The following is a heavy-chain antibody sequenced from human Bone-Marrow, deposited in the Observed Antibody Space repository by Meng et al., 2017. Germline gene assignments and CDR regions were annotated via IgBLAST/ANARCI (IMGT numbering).Heavy chain of an antibody. CDR1: GGPVSSGSYY. D-gene: IGHD2-15*01. CDR3: ARGTGGVVVVAAAPSTINYFDY. CDR2: IYYSGST. V-gene: IGHV4-61*01. Sequence: SETLSLTCTVPGGPVSSGSYYWSWIRQPPGKGLEWIGYIYYSGSTNYNPPLKSRVTISVDTFKNQFSLKLSSVTAADTAVYYCARGTGGVVVVAAAPSTINYFDYWGQGTLVTVSS. J-gene: IGHJ4*02.